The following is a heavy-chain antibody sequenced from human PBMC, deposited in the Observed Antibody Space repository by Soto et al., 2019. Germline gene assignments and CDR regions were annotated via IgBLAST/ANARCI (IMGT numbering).Heavy chain of an antibody. CDR2: IHYSGST. CDR3: ARVRGSGSYAAYYFDS. J-gene: IGHJ4*01. V-gene: IGHV4-31*03. Sequence: LSLTCTVSGGFISNGGYYWNWVRQHPGKGLEWIGYIHYSGSTWYNPSLESRVTISVDTSKDQFSLKLRSVTAADTAVYYCARVRGSGSYAAYYFDSWGQGTLVTVSS. D-gene: IGHD3-10*01. CDR1: GGFISNGGYY.